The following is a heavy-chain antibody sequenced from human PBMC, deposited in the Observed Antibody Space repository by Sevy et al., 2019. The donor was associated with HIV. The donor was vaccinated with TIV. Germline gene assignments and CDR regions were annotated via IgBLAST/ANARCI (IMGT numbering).Heavy chain of an antibody. CDR3: ASVAGGYDYDYGMDV. D-gene: IGHD5-12*01. CDR2: IYYNGHK. CDR1: GGTIVSSGHY. J-gene: IGHJ6*02. V-gene: IGHV4-39*01. Sequence: SETLSLTCSVSGGTIVSSGHYWGWNRQTPGKGLEWIGSIYYNGHKSYSPSLKSRLTITLDTSKIQFSLNLSSVTAADMASYLCASVAGGYDYDYGMDVWGQGTTVTVSS.